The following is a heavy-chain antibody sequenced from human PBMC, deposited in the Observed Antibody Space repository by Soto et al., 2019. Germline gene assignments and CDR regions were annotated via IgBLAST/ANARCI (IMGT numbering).Heavy chain of an antibody. CDR1: KSIFTGYG. J-gene: IGHJ6*03. CDR2: IRFDGTDE. Sequence: PGGSLRLSCAASKSIFTGYGMHWVRQTPGKGLEWVADIRFDGTDEHYADSVKGRFTISRDNAKNSLYLQMNSLRAEDTAVYYCASDPMTTVTPGGYYYYYMDVWGNGTTVTVSS. D-gene: IGHD4-4*01. V-gene: IGHV3-33*01. CDR3: ASDPMTTVTPGGYYYYYMDV.